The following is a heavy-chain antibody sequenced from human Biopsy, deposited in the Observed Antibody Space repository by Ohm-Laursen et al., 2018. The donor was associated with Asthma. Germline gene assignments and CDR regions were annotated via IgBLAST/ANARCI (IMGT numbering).Heavy chain of an antibody. CDR2: INSVFGTT. CDR3: ARKAGSCISRTCYSLDF. D-gene: IGHD2-2*01. Sequence: GASVKVSCKSLGGTFNTYVIGWVRQAPGQGLEGMGGINSVFGTTTYPQEFQDRVTITADDSTSTVYMELSSLRSEDTAVYYCARKAGSCISRTCYSLDFWGQGTLVTVSS. J-gene: IGHJ4*02. CDR1: GGTFNTYV. V-gene: IGHV1-69*13.